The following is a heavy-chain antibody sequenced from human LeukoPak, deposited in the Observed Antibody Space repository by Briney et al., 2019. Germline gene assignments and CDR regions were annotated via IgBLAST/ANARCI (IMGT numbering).Heavy chain of an antibody. CDR1: GFTFSSYW. Sequence: GGSLRLSCAASGFTFSSYWMHWVRQAPGKGLVWVSHINNGGSTPNYADSVKGRFTVSRDNAENTLSLQMNSLRAEDTAVYYCARDTQYGLDVWGQGTTVTVSS. CDR2: INNGGSTP. J-gene: IGHJ6*02. V-gene: IGHV3-74*01. CDR3: ARDTQYGLDV.